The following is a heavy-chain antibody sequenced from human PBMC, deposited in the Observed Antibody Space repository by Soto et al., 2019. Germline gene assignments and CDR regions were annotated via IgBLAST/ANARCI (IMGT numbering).Heavy chain of an antibody. CDR2: INSDGSST. Sequence: GGSLRLSCAASGFTFSSYWMHWVRQAPGKGLVWVSRINSDGSSTSYADSVKGRFTISRDNSKNTLYLQMNSLRAEDTAVYYCAKVRCSSTSCYSELDYWGQGILVTVSS. CDR3: AKVRCSSTSCYSELDY. CDR1: GFTFSSYW. D-gene: IGHD2-2*01. J-gene: IGHJ4*02. V-gene: IGHV3-74*01.